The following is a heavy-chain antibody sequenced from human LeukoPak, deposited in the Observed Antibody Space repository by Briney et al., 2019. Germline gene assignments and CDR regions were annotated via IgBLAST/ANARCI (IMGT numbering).Heavy chain of an antibody. D-gene: IGHD5-12*01. CDR2: INPDSGAT. J-gene: IGHJ5*02. CDR1: GYSFTGYY. CDR3: AREGSSAINTNWFDP. Sequence: ASVTVSCKASGYSFTGYYLHWVRQAPGQGLEWMGWINPDSGATEYAQKFQGRVTMTRDTSMTTAYMDLSRLTSDDTAVYYCAREGSSAINTNWFDPWGQGTLVAVSS. V-gene: IGHV1-2*02.